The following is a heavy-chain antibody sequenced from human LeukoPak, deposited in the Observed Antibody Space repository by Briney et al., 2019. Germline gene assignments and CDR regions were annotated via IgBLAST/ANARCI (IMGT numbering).Heavy chain of an antibody. Sequence: GASVKVSCKASGGPFNNYAISWVRQAPGQGLEWMGGIIPMFDSENYAQKFQGRVTITADESTSTAYMELNSLRSEDTAVYFCARDRANGDYDYRNAFDIWGQGTMVTVSS. J-gene: IGHJ3*02. CDR2: IIPMFDSE. CDR1: GGPFNNYA. CDR3: ARDRANGDYDYRNAFDI. D-gene: IGHD4-17*01. V-gene: IGHV1-69*13.